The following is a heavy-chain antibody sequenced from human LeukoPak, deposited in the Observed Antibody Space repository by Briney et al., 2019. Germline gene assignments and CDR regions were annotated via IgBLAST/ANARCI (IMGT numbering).Heavy chain of an antibody. CDR1: GFTFSDYY. V-gene: IGHV3-11*06. Sequence: GGSLRLSCAASGFTFSDYYMSWIRQAPGKGLEWVSYISSSSSYIYYADSVKGRFTISRDNAKNSLYLQMNSLRAEDTAVYYCARGPDFGVVSSPSMDVWGKGTTVTVSS. D-gene: IGHD3-3*01. CDR2: ISSSSSYI. CDR3: ARGPDFGVVSSPSMDV. J-gene: IGHJ6*03.